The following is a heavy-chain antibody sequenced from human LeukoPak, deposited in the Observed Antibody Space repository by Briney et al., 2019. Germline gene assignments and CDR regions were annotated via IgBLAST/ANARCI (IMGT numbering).Heavy chain of an antibody. Sequence: SETLSLTCAVYGGSFSGYYWAWIRQPPGKGLEWIGSIYSGGRIYYNPSLKSRVSISIDTSNNDLSLKVTSVTAADTAGYYCARAPWAYGNYVHAFDIWGQGTMVTVSS. D-gene: IGHD4-11*01. CDR2: IYSGGRI. CDR1: GGSFSGYY. V-gene: IGHV4-34*01. CDR3: ARAPWAYGNYVHAFDI. J-gene: IGHJ3*02.